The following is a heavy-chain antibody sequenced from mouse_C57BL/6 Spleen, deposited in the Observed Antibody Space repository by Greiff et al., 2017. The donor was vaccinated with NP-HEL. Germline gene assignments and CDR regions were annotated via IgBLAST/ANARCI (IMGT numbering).Heavy chain of an antibody. Sequence: EVKLVESEGGLVQPGSSMKLSCTASGFTFSDYYMAWVRQVPEKGLEWVANINYDGSSTYYLDSLKSRFIISRDNAKNILYLQMSSLKSEDTATYDCARRGYDFDGGYFDVWGTGTTVTVSS. V-gene: IGHV5-16*01. CDR3: ARRGYDFDGGYFDV. J-gene: IGHJ1*03. CDR1: GFTFSDYY. D-gene: IGHD2-4*01. CDR2: INYDGSST.